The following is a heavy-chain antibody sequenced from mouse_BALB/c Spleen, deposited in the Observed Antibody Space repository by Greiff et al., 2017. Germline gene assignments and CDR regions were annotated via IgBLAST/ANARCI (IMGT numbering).Heavy chain of an antibody. D-gene: IGHD3-1*01. J-gene: IGHJ3*01. CDR2: IRLKSNNYAT. CDR1: GFTFSNYW. CDR3: TRQGATWFAY. V-gene: IGHV6-6*02. Sequence: EVQLQQSGGGLVQPGGSMKLSCVASGFTFSNYWMNWVRQSPEKGLEWVAEIRLKSNNYATHYAESVKGRFTISRDDSKSSVYLQMNNLRAEDTGIYYCTRQGATWFAYWGQGTLVTVSA.